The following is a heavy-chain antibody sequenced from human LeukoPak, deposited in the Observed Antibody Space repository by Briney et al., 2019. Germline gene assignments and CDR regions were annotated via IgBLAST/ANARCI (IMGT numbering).Heavy chain of an antibody. D-gene: IGHD4-17*01. V-gene: IGHV3-21*01. CDR3: ARANGDPFDY. CDR1: GFTFSVFW. CDR2: ISSSSSYI. J-gene: IGHJ4*02. Sequence: PGGSLRLSCAASGFTFSVFWMHWVRQAPGKGLEWVSSISSSSSYIYYADSVKGRFTISRDNAKNSLYLQMNSLRAEDTAVYYCARANGDPFDYWGQGTLVTVSS.